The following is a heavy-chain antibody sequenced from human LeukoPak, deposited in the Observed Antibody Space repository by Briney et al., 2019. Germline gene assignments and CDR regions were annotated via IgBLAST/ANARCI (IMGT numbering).Heavy chain of an antibody. V-gene: IGHV3-23*01. CDR3: AKGLQVTPDY. Sequence: GGSLRLSCAASGFTFTSYAMSWVRQAPGKGLEWVSAISGSGGSTYYADSVKGRFTISSDNSKNTLYLQMNSLRAEDTAVYYCAKGLQVTPDYWGQGTLVTVSS. J-gene: IGHJ4*02. CDR1: GFTFTSYA. D-gene: IGHD2-21*02. CDR2: ISGSGGST.